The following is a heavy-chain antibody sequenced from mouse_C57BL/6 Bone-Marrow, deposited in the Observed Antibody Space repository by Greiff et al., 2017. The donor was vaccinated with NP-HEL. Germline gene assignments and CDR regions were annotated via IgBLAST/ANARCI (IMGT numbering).Heavy chain of an antibody. J-gene: IGHJ3*01. Sequence: EVKVVESGGDLVKPGGSLKLSCAASGFTFSSYGMSWVRQTPDKRLEWVATIISGGSYTNYQASVRGRFTISRDNAKNTLYLQMSSLKSEDTAMYYCARTGTWFAYWGQGTLVTVSA. V-gene: IGHV5-6*01. D-gene: IGHD4-1*01. CDR1: GFTFSSYG. CDR3: ARTGTWFAY. CDR2: IISGGSYT.